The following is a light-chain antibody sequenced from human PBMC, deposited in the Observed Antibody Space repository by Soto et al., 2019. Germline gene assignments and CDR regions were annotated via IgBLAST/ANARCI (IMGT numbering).Light chain of an antibody. CDR3: QQYGSSPYT. CDR2: GAS. Sequence: EIVLTQSPGTLSLSPGERATPSCRASQSVSNSFLAWYQQKPGQAPRLLIYGASSRATGIPDRFSGSGSGTDFTLTISRLEPEDFAVYYCQQYGSSPYTCGQGTKLEIK. V-gene: IGKV3-20*01. CDR1: QSVSNSF. J-gene: IGKJ2*01.